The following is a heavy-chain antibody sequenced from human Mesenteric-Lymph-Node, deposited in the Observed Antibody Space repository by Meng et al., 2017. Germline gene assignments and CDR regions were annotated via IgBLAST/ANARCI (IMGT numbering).Heavy chain of an antibody. V-gene: IGHV1-69*06. CDR3: ARDPPSTMVRGVITSVNDY. CDR2: IIPIFGTA. D-gene: IGHD3-10*01. J-gene: IGHJ4*02. CDR1: GGTFSSYA. Sequence: KVSCKASGGTFSSYAISWVRQAPGQGLEWMGGIIPIFGTANHAQKFQGRVTITADKSTSTTYMELSSLRSEDTAVYYCARDPPSTMVRGVITSVNDYWGQGTLVTVSS.